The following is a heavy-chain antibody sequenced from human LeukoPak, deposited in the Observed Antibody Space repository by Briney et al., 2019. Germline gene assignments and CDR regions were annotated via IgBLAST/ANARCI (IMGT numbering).Heavy chain of an antibody. V-gene: IGHV3-23*01. D-gene: IGHD2-15*01. CDR1: GFTFSSYE. Sequence: GGSLRLSCAASGFTFSSYEMNWVRQAPGKGLEWVSATVGGGSPNTYHADSVKGRFTISRDNSKNTLFLQMNSLRAEDTAIYYCTKAPIVSCSGAFCYPFDSWGQGTLVTVSS. CDR2: TVGGGSPNT. CDR3: TKAPIVSCSGAFCYPFDS. J-gene: IGHJ4*02.